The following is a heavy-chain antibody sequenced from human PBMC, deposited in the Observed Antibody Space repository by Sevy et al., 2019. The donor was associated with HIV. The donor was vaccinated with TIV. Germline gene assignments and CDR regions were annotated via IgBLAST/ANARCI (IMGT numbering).Heavy chain of an antibody. CDR3: AKDNRPATMSNSSYYYYYGMDV. D-gene: IGHD6-6*01. CDR2: ISWNSVSL. V-gene: IGHV3-9*01. Sequence: GGSLRLSCAASGFRFSDYAMHWVRQAPGKGLEWVLGISWNSVSLDYADSVKGRFTISRDNAKNSLYLQMNRLRSEDTALYYCAKDNRPATMSNSSYYYYYGMDVWGQGTTVTVSS. CDR1: GFRFSDYA. J-gene: IGHJ6*02.